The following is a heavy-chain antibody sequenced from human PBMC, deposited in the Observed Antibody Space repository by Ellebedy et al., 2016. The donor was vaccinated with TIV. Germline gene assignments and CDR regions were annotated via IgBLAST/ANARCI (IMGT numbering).Heavy chain of an antibody. CDR3: ARDSHYYGSGSPGY. CDR1: GYTFTSYG. CDR2: ISAYNGNT. J-gene: IGHJ4*02. V-gene: IGHV1-18*01. Sequence: ASVKVSXXASGYTFTSYGISWVRQAPGQGLEWMGWISAYNGNTNYAQKLQGRVTMTTDTSTSTAYMELRSLRSDDTAVYYCARDSHYYGSGSPGYWGQGTLVTVSS. D-gene: IGHD3-10*01.